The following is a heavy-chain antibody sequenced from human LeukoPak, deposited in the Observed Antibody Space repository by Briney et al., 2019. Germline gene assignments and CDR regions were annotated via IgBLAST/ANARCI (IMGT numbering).Heavy chain of an antibody. V-gene: IGHV1-69*13. CDR1: GGTFSSYA. D-gene: IGHD2-2*02. CDR3: ARDTLFCSSTSCSTRKSWFDP. J-gene: IGHJ5*02. CDR2: IIPIFGTA. Sequence: RASVKVSCKASGGTFSSYAISWVRQAPGQGLEWMGGIIPIFGTANYAQKFQGRVTITADESTSTAYMELSSLRSEDTAVYYCARDTLFCSSTSCSTRKSWFDPWGQGTLVTVSS.